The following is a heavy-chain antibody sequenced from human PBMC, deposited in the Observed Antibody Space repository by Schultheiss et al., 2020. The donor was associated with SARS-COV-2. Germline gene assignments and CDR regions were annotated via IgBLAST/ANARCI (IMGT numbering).Heavy chain of an antibody. J-gene: IGHJ4*02. Sequence: ASVKVSCKASGYTFTSYGISWVRQAPGQGLEWMGGIIPIFGTANYAQKFQGRVTMTTDTSTSTAYMELRSLRSDDTAVYYCARDQDQISAFDYWGQGTLVTVSS. CDR1: GYTFTSYG. D-gene: IGHD2-2*01. CDR3: ARDQDQISAFDY. CDR2: IIPIFGTA. V-gene: IGHV1-18*01.